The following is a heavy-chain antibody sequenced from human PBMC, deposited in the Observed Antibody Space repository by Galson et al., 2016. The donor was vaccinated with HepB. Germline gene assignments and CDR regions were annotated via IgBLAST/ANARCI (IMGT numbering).Heavy chain of an antibody. CDR2: ITHTGST. D-gene: IGHD5-12*01. CDR3: ARDQGATIPGYYYYGMDV. J-gene: IGHJ6*02. V-gene: IGHV4-34*01. CDR1: GVSFSGYY. Sequence: ETLSLTCAVYGVSFSGYYWSWIRQPPGKGPEWMGEITHTGSTTHNPSLKSRVAMSLDTSKNHLSLKLNFVTAADTAVYYCARDQGATIPGYYYYGMDVWGQGTTVTVSS.